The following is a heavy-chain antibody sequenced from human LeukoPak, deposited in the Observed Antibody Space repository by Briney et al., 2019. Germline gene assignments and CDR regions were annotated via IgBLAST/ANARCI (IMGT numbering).Heavy chain of an antibody. CDR2: IIPIFGTA. J-gene: IGHJ5*02. CDR1: GGTFSSYA. V-gene: IGHV1-69*05. D-gene: IGHD5-12*01. CDR3: ARDLVSGSNWSDP. Sequence: GASVKVSCKASGGTFSSYAISWVRQAPGQGLEWMGRIIPIFGTANYAQKFQGRVTITTDESTSTAYMELSSLRSEDTAVYYCARDLVSGSNWSDPWGQGTLVTVSS.